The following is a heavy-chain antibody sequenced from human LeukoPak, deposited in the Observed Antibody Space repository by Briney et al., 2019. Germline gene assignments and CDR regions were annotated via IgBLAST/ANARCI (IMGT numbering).Heavy chain of an antibody. CDR2: INPHSGGA. D-gene: IGHD2-2*01. Sequence: GASVKVSCKASGYTFTAYYINWVRQAPGQGLEWMGWINPHSGGAVYAQGFQGRVTMTRDTSISTAYMELIRLTSDDTAVYYCARGGEVCSSTSCYRGHEYWGQGTLVTVSS. J-gene: IGHJ4*02. V-gene: IGHV1-2*02. CDR1: GYTFTAYY. CDR3: ARGGEVCSSTSCYRGHEY.